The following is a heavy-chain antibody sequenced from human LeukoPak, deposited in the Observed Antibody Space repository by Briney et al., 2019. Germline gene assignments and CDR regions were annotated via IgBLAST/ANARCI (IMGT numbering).Heavy chain of an antibody. D-gene: IGHD3-22*01. CDR2: MNPNSGNT. CDR1: GYTFTNYD. J-gene: IGHJ5*02. Sequence: GASVTVSFKASGYTFTNYDINWVRQATGQGLEWMGWMNPNSGNTGYAQKFQGRVTMTRNTSIGTAYMELSSLRSEDTAVYYCARVYYYDSSGSPNWFDPWGQGTLVTVSS. V-gene: IGHV1-8*01. CDR3: ARVYYYDSSGSPNWFDP.